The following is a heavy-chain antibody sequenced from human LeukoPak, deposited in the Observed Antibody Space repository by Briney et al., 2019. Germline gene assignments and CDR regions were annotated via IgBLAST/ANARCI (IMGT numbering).Heavy chain of an antibody. V-gene: IGHV3-9*01. CDR3: AKDIGGFYGSGSYYNVHAFDI. CDR2: ISWNSGSI. CDR1: GFTFDDYA. J-gene: IGHJ3*02. D-gene: IGHD3-10*01. Sequence: GRSLRLSCAASGFTFDDYAMHWVRQAPGKGLEWVSGISWNSGSIGYADSVKGRFTISRDNAKNSLYLQMNSLRAEDTALYYCAKDIGGFYGSGSYYNVHAFDIWGQGTMVTVSS.